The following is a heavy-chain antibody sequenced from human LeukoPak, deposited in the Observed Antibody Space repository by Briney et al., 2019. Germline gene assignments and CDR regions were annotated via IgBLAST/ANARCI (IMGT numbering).Heavy chain of an antibody. CDR1: GHTFTSDY. Sequence: ASVTVSCKATGHTFTSDYMHWVRQAPGQGLEWVGMINSRGSVTSYAEKFQGRVTVPRDTSTSTVYMELSSLRSEDTAVYSCAREQPTVLTFDYWGQGTLVTVSS. CDR3: AREQPTVLTFDY. CDR2: INSRGSVT. D-gene: IGHD3-9*01. V-gene: IGHV1-46*01. J-gene: IGHJ4*02.